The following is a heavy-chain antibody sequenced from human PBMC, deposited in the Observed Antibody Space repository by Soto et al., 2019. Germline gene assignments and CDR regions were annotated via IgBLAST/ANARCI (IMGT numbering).Heavy chain of an antibody. V-gene: IGHV3-23*01. D-gene: IGHD1-26*01. J-gene: IGHJ5*02. CDR1: GFTFSSYG. Sequence: GGSLRLSCAASGFTFSSYGMSWVRQATGKGLEWVSAISGSGGSTYYADSVKGRFTISRDNSKNTLYLQMTSLRAADTAVYYCAKERVGATNNWFDPWGQGTLVTVSS. CDR3: AKERVGATNNWFDP. CDR2: ISGSGGST.